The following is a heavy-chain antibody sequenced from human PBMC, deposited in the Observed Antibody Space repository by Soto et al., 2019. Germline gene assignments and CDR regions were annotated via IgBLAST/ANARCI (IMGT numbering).Heavy chain of an antibody. CDR1: GGSISSYY. CDR2: IYSSGST. V-gene: IGHV4-4*07. CDR3: AREAITIFGEQRFGP. J-gene: IGHJ5*02. D-gene: IGHD3-3*01. Sequence: PSETLSLTCTVSGGSISSYYWSWIWQSAGKGLEWIGRIYSSGSTNYNPSLKSRVSMSVDTSKNQFSLKLSSVAAADTAVYYCAREAITIFGEQRFGPWGHGTLVTVSS.